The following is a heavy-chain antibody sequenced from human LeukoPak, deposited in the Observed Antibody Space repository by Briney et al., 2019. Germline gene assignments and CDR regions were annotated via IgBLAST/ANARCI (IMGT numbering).Heavy chain of an antibody. D-gene: IGHD1-1*01. CDR1: GGSISSYY. J-gene: IGHJ4*02. Sequence: SETLSLTCTVSGGSISSYYWSWIRQPPGKGLEWIGYIYYSGSTTYNPSLKSRVSISVDTSKNQFSLKLSSVTAADTAVYYCARGVAGTGLGGAFDYWGQGTLVSVST. V-gene: IGHV4-59*01. CDR2: IYYSGST. CDR3: ARGVAGTGLGGAFDY.